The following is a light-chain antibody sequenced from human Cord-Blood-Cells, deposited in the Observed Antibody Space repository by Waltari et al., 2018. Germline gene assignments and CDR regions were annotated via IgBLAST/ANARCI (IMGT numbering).Light chain of an antibody. CDR1: SSDVGGYNY. CDR2: DVS. Sequence: QSALTQPASVSGSPGQSITISCTGTSSDVGGYNYVSWYQQHPGKAPKLMSYDVSKRPSGVSNRFSGSKSGNTASLTISGLQAEDEADYYCSSYTSSSPWVFGGGTKLTVL. V-gene: IGLV2-14*01. J-gene: IGLJ3*02. CDR3: SSYTSSSPWV.